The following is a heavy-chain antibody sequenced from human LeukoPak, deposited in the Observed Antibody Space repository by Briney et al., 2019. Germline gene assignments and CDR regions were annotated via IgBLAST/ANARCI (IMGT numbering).Heavy chain of an antibody. CDR2: IKHDGSEQ. CDR3: ARAYQSRDAM. Sequence: PGGSLRLSCAASGFTFSGYWMAWVRQAPGKGLEWVASIKHDGSEQYYVDSVKGRFTISRDDAKNSLYLQMNSLRAEDSAVYYCARAYQSRDAMWGQGTTVTVSS. D-gene: IGHD5-24*01. V-gene: IGHV3-7*05. J-gene: IGHJ3*01. CDR1: GFTFSGYW.